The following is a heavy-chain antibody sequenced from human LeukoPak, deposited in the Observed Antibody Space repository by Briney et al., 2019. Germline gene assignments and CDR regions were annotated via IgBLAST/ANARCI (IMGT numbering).Heavy chain of an antibody. J-gene: IGHJ5*02. CDR3: ARDSLGYCSSTSCYPPWFDP. Sequence: SETLSLTCTVSGGSISSYYWSWIRQPAGKGLEWIGRIYTSGSTNYNPSLKSRVTMSVDTSKNQFSLKLSSVTAADTAVYYCARDSLGYCSSTSCYPPWFDPWGQGTLVTVSS. V-gene: IGHV4-4*07. D-gene: IGHD2-2*01. CDR1: GGSISSYY. CDR2: IYTSGST.